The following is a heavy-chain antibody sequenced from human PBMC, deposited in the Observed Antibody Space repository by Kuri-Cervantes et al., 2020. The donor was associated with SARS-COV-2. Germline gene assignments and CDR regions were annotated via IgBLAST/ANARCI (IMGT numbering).Heavy chain of an antibody. Sequence: GSLRLSCTVSGGSISSHYWSWIRQPPGKGLEWIGYIYYSGSTYYNPSLKSRVTISVDTSKNQFSLKLSSVTAADTAVYYCVRGGRAAALFDYWGQGTLVTVSS. D-gene: IGHD6-13*01. CDR2: IYYSGST. J-gene: IGHJ4*02. CDR1: GGSISSHY. CDR3: VRGGRAAALFDY. V-gene: IGHV4-59*08.